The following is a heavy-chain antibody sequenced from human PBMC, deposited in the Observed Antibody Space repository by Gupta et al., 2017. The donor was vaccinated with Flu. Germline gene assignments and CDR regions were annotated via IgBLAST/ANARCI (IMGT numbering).Heavy chain of an antibody. CDR2: ISGSGLST. D-gene: IGHD6-13*01. J-gene: IGHJ5*02. V-gene: IGHV3-23*04. CDR1: GFTFSNVA. Sequence: EVQIVESGGGLVQPGGSLRLSCAVAGFTFSNVAMHWVRQAPGKGLEWVSSISGSGLSTYYTDSVKGRFTISRDNSKNTLYLQMGSLRAEDTGIYFCAKGSRGPAPGGWLDPWGQGTLVTVSS. CDR3: AKGSRGPAPGGWLDP.